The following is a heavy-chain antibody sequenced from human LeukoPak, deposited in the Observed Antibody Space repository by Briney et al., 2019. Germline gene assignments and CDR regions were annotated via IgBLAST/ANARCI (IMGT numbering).Heavy chain of an antibody. V-gene: IGHV1-8*01. Sequence: ASVKVSCKASGYTFTSYDINWVRQANGQGLEWMGWMNPISGNTGHAQKFQGRVTMTRDTSISTAYMELSSLRSEDTAVYFCARDNSIDDRGWWFDPWGQGTLVTVSS. CDR3: ARDNSIDDRGWWFDP. D-gene: IGHD4-23*01. J-gene: IGHJ5*02. CDR2: MNPISGNT. CDR1: GYTFTSYD.